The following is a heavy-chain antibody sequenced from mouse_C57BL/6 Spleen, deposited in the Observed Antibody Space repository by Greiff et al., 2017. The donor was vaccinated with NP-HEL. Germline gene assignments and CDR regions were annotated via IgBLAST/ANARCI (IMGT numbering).Heavy chain of an antibody. J-gene: IGHJ1*03. CDR1: EFSLSTFGMG. CDR3: ARKGGDYSNYDWYFDV. CDR2: IWWDDDK. V-gene: IGHV8-8*01. D-gene: IGHD2-5*01. Sequence: QVTLKVCGPGILQPSQTLSLTCSFSEFSLSTFGMGVGWIRQPSGKGLEWLAHIWWDDDKYYNPALKSRLTISKDTSKNQVFLKIANVDTADTATYYCARKGGDYSNYDWYFDVWGTGTTVTVSS.